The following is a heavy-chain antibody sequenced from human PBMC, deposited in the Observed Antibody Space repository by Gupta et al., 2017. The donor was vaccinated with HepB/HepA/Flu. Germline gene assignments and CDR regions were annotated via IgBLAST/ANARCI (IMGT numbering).Heavy chain of an antibody. CDR3: AREGYLDYYDSSGYPYFDY. CDR1: GGTFSSYA. CDR2: IIPIFGTA. Sequence: QVQLVQSGAEVKKPGSSVKVSCKASGGTFSSYAISWVRQAPGQGLEWMGGIIPIFGTANYAQKFQGRVTITADKSTSTAYMELSSLRSEDTAVYYCAREGYLDYYDSSGYPYFDYWGQGTLVTVSS. V-gene: IGHV1-69*06. D-gene: IGHD3-22*01. J-gene: IGHJ4*02.